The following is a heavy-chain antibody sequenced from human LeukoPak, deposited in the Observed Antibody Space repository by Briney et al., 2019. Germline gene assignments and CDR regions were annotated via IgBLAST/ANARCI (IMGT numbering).Heavy chain of an antibody. V-gene: IGHV3-11*04. J-gene: IGHJ3*02. Sequence: GGSLRLSCAASGFTFSDYYMSWLRQAPGKGLEWVSYISNSGSTIYYADSVMGRFTVSRDNAKNSLYLQMNSLRVEDMAVYYCARDRYSGSGSYAFDIWGQGTMVTVSS. CDR1: GFTFSDYY. CDR3: ARDRYSGSGSYAFDI. D-gene: IGHD3-10*01. CDR2: ISNSGSTI.